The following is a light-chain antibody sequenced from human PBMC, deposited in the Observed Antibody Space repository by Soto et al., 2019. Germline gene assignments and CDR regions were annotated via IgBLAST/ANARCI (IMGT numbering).Light chain of an antibody. CDR2: DVS. CDR1: SSDVGGYNY. V-gene: IGLV2-14*01. Sequence: QSALTQPASVSGSPGQSITISCTGTSSDVGGYNYVSWYQQHPGKAPKLMIYDVSNRPSGVSNRFSGSKSGNTASLTIPGLQAEDEADYYCISYTSSSTSYVFGTGTKVTVL. CDR3: ISYTSSSTSYV. J-gene: IGLJ1*01.